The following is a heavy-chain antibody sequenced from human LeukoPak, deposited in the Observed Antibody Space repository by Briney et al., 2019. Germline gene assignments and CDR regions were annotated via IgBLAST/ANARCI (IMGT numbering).Heavy chain of an antibody. CDR3: ARDGLYCSGGGCYSGPDAMDV. V-gene: IGHV3-21*01. CDR2: ISSSSSYI. J-gene: IGHJ6*03. CDR1: GFTFSSYT. D-gene: IGHD2-15*01. Sequence: GGSLRLSCAASGFTFSSYTMNWVRQAPGKGLEWVSSISSSSSYIYYADSVKGRFTISRDNAKNSLYLQMNSLRAEDTAVYYCARDGLYCSGGGCYSGPDAMDVRGKGTTVTVSS.